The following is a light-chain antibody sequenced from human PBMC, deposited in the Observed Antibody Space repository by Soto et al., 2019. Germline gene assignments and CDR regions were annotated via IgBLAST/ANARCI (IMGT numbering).Light chain of an antibody. CDR1: QSVRSNY. Sequence: EIVLTQSPGTLSLSPGERATLSCRASQSVRSNYLAWYQQTPGQAPRLLIYDAFSMATGIPDRFSGSGSGTDFTLTISRVEHEDFAVYYCQQYGSLPETFGRGIKVEIK. J-gene: IGKJ1*01. CDR2: DAF. CDR3: QQYGSLPET. V-gene: IGKV3-20*01.